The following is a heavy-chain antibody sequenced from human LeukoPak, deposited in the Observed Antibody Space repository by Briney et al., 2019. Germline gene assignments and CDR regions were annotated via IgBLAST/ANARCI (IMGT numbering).Heavy chain of an antibody. V-gene: IGHV4-34*01. J-gene: IGHJ1*01. CDR3: ATMYYYDSSGDVYFQH. Sequence: SETLSLTCAVYSGSFSGYYWSWIRQPPGKGLEWIGEINHSGSTNYNPSLKSRVTISVDTSKNQFSLKLSSVTAADTAVYYCATMYYYDSSGDVYFQHWGQGTLVTVSS. CDR1: SGSFSGYY. D-gene: IGHD3-22*01. CDR2: INHSGST.